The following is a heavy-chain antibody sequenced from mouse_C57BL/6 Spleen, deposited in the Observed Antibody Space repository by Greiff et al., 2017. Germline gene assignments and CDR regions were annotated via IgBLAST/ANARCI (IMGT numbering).Heavy chain of an antibody. V-gene: IGHV5-17*01. J-gene: IGHJ1*03. Sequence: EVKLVESGGGLVKPGGSLKLSCAASGFTFSDYGMHWVRQAPEKGLEWVAYISSGSSTIYYADTVKGRFTISRDNAKNTLFLQMTSLRSEDTAMYYGARDYYGSSYGGYFDVWGTGTTVTVSS. CDR1: GFTFSDYG. CDR3: ARDYYGSSYGGYFDV. CDR2: ISSGSSTI. D-gene: IGHD1-1*01.